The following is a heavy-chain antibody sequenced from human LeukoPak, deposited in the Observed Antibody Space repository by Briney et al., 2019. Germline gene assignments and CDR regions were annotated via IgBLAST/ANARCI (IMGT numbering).Heavy chain of an antibody. CDR3: ARPEGLYGPPYL. CDR1: GVSVNSYY. D-gene: IGHD3-10*01. Sequence: SETLSLTCTVSGVSVNSYYWSWIRQPPGKGLEWIGYIYSRGSTNYSPSLKSRLTLSIDTSKNQLSLNLTSVTAADTAVYYCARPEGLYGPPYLWGRGTLVTVSS. CDR2: IYSRGST. J-gene: IGHJ2*01. V-gene: IGHV4-4*09.